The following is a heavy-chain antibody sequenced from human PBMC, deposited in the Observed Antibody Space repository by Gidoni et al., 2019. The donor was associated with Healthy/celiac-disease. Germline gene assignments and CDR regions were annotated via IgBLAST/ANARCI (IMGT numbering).Heavy chain of an antibody. CDR3: ATGAMLVRVKHYYYYMDV. Sequence: QVQLVQSGAEVKKPGASVKVSCKVSGYTLTELSMHWVRQAPGKGLEWMGGFDPEDGETIYAQKFQGRVTMTEDTSTDTAYMELSSLRSEDTAVYYCATGAMLVRVKHYYYYMDVWGKGTTVTVSS. D-gene: IGHD6-6*01. CDR1: GYTLTELS. V-gene: IGHV1-24*01. CDR2: FDPEDGET. J-gene: IGHJ6*03.